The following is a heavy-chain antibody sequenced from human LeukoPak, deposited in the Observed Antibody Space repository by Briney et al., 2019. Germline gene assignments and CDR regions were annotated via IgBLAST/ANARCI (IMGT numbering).Heavy chain of an antibody. Sequence: TPSETLSLTCTVSGGSINSYYWTWIRQPPGKGLEWIGYIYYSGSTNYNPSLKSRLTISVDTAKNQFSLKLKSVTATDTAVYYCARMSNSSPIIDYWGQGTLVTVSS. CDR2: IYYSGST. CDR1: GGSINSYY. V-gene: IGHV4-59*01. J-gene: IGHJ4*02. CDR3: ARMSNSSPIIDY. D-gene: IGHD6-13*01.